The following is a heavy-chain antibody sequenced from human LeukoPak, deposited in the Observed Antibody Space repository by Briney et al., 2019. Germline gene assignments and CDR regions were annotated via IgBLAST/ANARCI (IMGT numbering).Heavy chain of an antibody. CDR2: IYPSGGRT. CDR1: GYTFSVYF. CDR3: ARDRNSGSYSTIDY. J-gene: IGHJ4*02. V-gene: IGHV1-46*01. D-gene: IGHD1-26*01. Sequence: ASVEVSCKASGYTFSVYFINWVRQAPGQGLEWMGIIYPSGGRTNYAQKFQGRVTMTTDTSTSTAYMELRSLRFDDTAVYYCARDRNSGSYSTIDYWGQGTLVTVSS.